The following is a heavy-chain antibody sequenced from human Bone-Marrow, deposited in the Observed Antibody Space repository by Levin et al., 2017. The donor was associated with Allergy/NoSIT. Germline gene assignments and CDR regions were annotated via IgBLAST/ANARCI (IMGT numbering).Heavy chain of an antibody. J-gene: IGHJ6*03. D-gene: IGHD1-26*01. CDR3: ASGQTSYYYYMDV. CDR1: GLPFRSYG. CDR2: IWRDGSKE. V-gene: IGHV3-33*03. Sequence: GGSLRLSCAASGLPFRSYGMHWVRQAPGKGLEWVAVIWRDGSKEYYADSVRGRFIISRENSMSTLYLQMNSLRDEDTAVYYCASGQTSYYYYMDVWGKGTTVTVSS.